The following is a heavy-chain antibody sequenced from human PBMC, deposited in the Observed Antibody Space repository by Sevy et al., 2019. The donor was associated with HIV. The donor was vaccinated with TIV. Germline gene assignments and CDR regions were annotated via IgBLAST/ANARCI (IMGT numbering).Heavy chain of an antibody. CDR3: ARSNNAGVGTFYYDTCGYYSDF. CDR1: GFTFSDYH. D-gene: IGHD3-22*01. CDR2: ISGSGTSK. V-gene: IGHV3-11*01. J-gene: IGHJ4*02. Sequence: GGSLRLSCAASGFTFSDYHMTWIRQAPGKGLEWVSHISGSGTSKDYADSVEGRFSISRDNAQNSLYLQMNSLRAEDMALYYCARSNNAGVGTFYYDTCGYYSDFWGQGTLVTVSS.